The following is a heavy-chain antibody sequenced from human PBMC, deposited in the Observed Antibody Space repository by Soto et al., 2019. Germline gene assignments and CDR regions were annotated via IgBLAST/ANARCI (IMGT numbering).Heavy chain of an antibody. V-gene: IGHV3-23*01. CDR2: ISGSGGST. D-gene: IGHD5-12*01. J-gene: IGHJ4*02. CDR3: AKVYSGYDSPFDY. Sequence: EVQLLESGGGLVQPGGSLRLSCAASGFTFSSYAMSWVRQAPGKGLEWVSAISGSGGSTYYADSVKGRFTISRDNSKNTLYLQMNTLRAEDTAVYYCAKVYSGYDSPFDYWGQGTLVTVSS. CDR1: GFTFSSYA.